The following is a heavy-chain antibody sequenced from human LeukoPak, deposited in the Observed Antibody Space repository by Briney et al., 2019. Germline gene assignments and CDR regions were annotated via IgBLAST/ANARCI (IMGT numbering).Heavy chain of an antibody. CDR2: INPNSGGT. V-gene: IGHV1-2*02. CDR3: ARADRLHGGPYLIGP. CDR1: GYSLTDYY. J-gene: IGHJ5*02. Sequence: GASVKVSCMTSGYSLTDYYMHWVRQAPGQGLEWMGWINPNSGGTSSAQKFQGRVTMTRDTSITTVYMEVSWLTSDDTAIYYCARADRLHGGPYLIGPWGQGTLVTVSS. D-gene: IGHD2-21*01.